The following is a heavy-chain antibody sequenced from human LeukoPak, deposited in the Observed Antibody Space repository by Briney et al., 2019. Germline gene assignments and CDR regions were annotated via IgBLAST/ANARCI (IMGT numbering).Heavy chain of an antibody. CDR1: GFTFSSYG. CDR3: AKDDSSGYYPLFDY. CDR2: ISYDGSSK. V-gene: IGHV3-30*18. D-gene: IGHD3-22*01. Sequence: GRSLRLSCAASGFTFSSYGMHWVRQAPGKGLEWVAVISYDGSSKYYADSVKGRFTISRDNSQNTLYLQMNSLRAEDTAVYYCAKDDSSGYYPLFDYWGQGTLVTVSS. J-gene: IGHJ4*02.